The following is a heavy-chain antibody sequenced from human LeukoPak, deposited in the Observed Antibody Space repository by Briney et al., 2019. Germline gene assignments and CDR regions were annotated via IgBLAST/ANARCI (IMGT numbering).Heavy chain of an antibody. CDR2: ISSSSSYI. J-gene: IGHJ6*02. CDR3: AREGSYSSGWYSAYYYYGMDV. D-gene: IGHD6-19*01. V-gene: IGHV3-21*01. Sequence: GGSLRLSCAASGFTFSSYSMNWVRQAPGKGLEWVSSISSSSSYIYYADSVKGRFTISRDNAKNSLYLQMNSLRAEDTAVYYCAREGSYSSGWYSAYYYYGMDVWGQGTTVTVS. CDR1: GFTFSSYS.